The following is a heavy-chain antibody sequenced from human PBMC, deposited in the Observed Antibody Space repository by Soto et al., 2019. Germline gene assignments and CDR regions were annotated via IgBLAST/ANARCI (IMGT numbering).Heavy chain of an antibody. D-gene: IGHD5-12*01. Sequence: GGSLRLSCAASGFTLTFCSMSWVRQTPGKGLEWVSALSRSGGATYYADSVKGRFTISRDTSKNTLYLQMSGLRAEDTAIYYCAKGEMATIRNFFGPSAQGTLVPVSS. J-gene: IGHJ5*02. V-gene: IGHV3-23*01. CDR1: GFTLTFCS. CDR2: LSRSGGAT. CDR3: AKGEMATIRNFFGP.